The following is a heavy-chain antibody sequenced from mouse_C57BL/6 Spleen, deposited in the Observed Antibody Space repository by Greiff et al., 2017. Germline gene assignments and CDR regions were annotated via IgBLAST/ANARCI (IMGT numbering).Heavy chain of an antibody. CDR2: IDPSDSYT. Sequence: QVQLQQPGAELVRPGTSVKLSCKASGYTFTSYWMHWVKQRPGQGLEWIGVIDPSDSYTNYNQTFKGKATLPVDTSSSTAYMPLSGLTSGDSAVYYCAMDGYPAWCAYWGQGTLVTVSA. D-gene: IGHD2-3*01. J-gene: IGHJ3*01. CDR1: GYTFTSYW. CDR3: AMDGYPAWCAY. V-gene: IGHV1-59*01.